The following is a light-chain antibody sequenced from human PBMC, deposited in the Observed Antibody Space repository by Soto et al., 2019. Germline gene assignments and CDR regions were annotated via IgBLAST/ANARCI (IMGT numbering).Light chain of an antibody. CDR1: QSVRSS. J-gene: IGKJ3*01. CDR3: QQRSNWPPEVT. Sequence: EIVLTQSPDTLSLSPGERATLSCRASQSVRSSLAWHQQKPGQAPRLLIYDASNRATGIPARFSGSGSGTDFTLTISSPEPEDFAVYYCQQRSNWPPEVTFGPGTKVDIK. CDR2: DAS. V-gene: IGKV3-11*01.